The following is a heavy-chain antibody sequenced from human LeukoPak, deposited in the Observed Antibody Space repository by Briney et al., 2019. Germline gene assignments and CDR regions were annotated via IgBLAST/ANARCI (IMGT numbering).Heavy chain of an antibody. V-gene: IGHV3-30*02. Sequence: GGSLRLSCVTSGLTFTNHDFHWLRQAADKGLEWVAFVRNDGFDTYHSNSVKGRFSISRDDSKNTVYLQMNSLRAEDTALYYCARDRGKDYFGDWGQGTQVTVSS. CDR3: ARDRGKDYFGD. J-gene: IGHJ4*02. D-gene: IGHD4-23*01. CDR1: GLTFTNHD. CDR2: VRNDGFDT.